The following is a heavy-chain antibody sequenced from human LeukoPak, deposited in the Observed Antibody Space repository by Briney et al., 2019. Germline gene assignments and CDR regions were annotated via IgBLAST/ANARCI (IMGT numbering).Heavy chain of an antibody. CDR2: IRYDGSNK. V-gene: IGHV3-30*02. CDR1: GFTFSSYG. CDR3: AREDNFDY. J-gene: IGHJ4*02. Sequence: GGSLRLSCAASGFTFSSYGMHWVRQAPGKGLEWVAFIRYDGSNKYYADSVKSRFTISRDNAKNSLYLQMNSLRAEDTAVYYCAREDNFDYWGQGTLVTVSS.